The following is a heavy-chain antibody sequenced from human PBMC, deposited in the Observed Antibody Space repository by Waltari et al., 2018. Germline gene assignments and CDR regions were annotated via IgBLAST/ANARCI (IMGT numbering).Heavy chain of an antibody. CDR2: INHSGST. V-gene: IGHV4-34*01. J-gene: IGHJ6*03. CDR1: GGSFSGYY. Sequence: QVQLQQWGAGLLKPSETLSLTCAVYGGSFSGYYWSWIRQPPGKGLEWIGEINHSGSTNYHPSLKSRVTISVDTSKNQFSLKLSSVTAADTAVYYCARVPDMDVWGKGTTVTVSS. CDR3: ARVPDMDV.